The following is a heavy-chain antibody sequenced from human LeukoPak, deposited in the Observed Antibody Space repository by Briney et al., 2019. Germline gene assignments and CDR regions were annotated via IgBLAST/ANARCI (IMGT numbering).Heavy chain of an antibody. J-gene: IGHJ4*02. CDR1: GVSINTCCYY. Sequence: PSETLSLTCAVSGVSINTCCYYWTWIRQPPGKGLEWIGYKYYSGSTRYNSSLRSRLTISLDTSKNQFSLRPTSVTAADTAVYYCARGRSYGFDFDSWGQGTLVIVSS. V-gene: IGHV4-61*01. CDR3: ARGRSYGFDFDS. D-gene: IGHD5-18*01. CDR2: KYYSGST.